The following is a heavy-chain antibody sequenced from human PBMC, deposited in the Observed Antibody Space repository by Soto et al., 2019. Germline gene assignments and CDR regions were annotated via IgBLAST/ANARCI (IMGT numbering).Heavy chain of an antibody. Sequence: QLQLQESGSGLVKPSQTLSLTCAVSGGSISSGGYSWSWIRQPPGKGLEWIGYNYHSGSTYYNPSLKSRVTISVDRSKNQFSLKLSSVTAADTAVYYCARAHGSGWGAFDIWGQGTMVTVSS. V-gene: IGHV4-30-2*01. J-gene: IGHJ3*02. CDR2: NYHSGST. D-gene: IGHD3-10*01. CDR1: GGSISSGGYS. CDR3: ARAHGSGWGAFDI.